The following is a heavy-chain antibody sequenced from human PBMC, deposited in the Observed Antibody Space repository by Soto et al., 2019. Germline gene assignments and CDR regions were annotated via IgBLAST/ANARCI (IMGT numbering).Heavy chain of an antibody. D-gene: IGHD6-13*01. CDR2: ISGSGGTT. CDR3: ATISDRGIPAALDS. V-gene: IGHV3-23*01. Sequence: RRLSCVASTFTFTNYAMTWVRQAPGEGLEWVSAISGSGGTTYYAESVKGRFSISRDNSKNTLYLHLNSLRVEDTAIYYCATISDRGIPAALDSWGQGTLVTVS. J-gene: IGHJ4*02. CDR1: TFTFTNYA.